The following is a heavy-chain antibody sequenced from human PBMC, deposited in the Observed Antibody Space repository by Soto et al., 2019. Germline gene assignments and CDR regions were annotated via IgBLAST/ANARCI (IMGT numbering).Heavy chain of an antibody. CDR3: AHSGADGPLYEY. V-gene: IGHV2-5*02. Sequence: QITLKESGPTLVKPTQPLTMTCTFSGFSLSTSGVGVGWIRQPPGKALEWLALIYWDDDKRYSPSLKSRLTITTDTSKNQVVRTMTNMAPVDTATEYRAHSGADGPLYEYWGQGTLVIVSS. CDR1: GFSLSTSGVG. D-gene: IGHD2-2*02. J-gene: IGHJ4*02. CDR2: IYWDDDK.